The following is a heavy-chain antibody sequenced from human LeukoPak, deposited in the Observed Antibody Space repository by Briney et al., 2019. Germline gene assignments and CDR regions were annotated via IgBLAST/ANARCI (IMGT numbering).Heavy chain of an antibody. V-gene: IGHV3-7*01. CDR3: ARWRGVSPFDY. CDR1: GFTFSSYW. CDR2: IKQDGSGK. Sequence: GGSLRLSCAASGFTFSSYWMSWVRQAPGKGLEWVANIKQDGSGKYYVDSVKGRFTISRDNAKNSLYLQMNSLRAEDTAVYYCARWRGVSPFDYWGQGTLVTVSS. D-gene: IGHD3-10*01. J-gene: IGHJ4*02.